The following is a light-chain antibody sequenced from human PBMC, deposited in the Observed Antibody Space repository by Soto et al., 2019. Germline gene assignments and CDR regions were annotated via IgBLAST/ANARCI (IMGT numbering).Light chain of an antibody. Sequence: EIVLTQSPDTLSLFPGERATLSCRASQSVSNTYLAWYQQKPGQAPRPLISAASTRATGTPDRXSGSXSGXXXXXXXXXXXPXDFAXXYCXQXGSSRWTFGQGTKVE. CDR1: QSVSNTY. CDR3: XQXGSSRWT. J-gene: IGKJ1*01. V-gene: IGKV3-20*01. CDR2: AAS.